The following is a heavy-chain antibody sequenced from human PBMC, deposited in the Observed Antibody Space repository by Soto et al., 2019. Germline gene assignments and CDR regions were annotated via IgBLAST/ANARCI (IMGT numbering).Heavy chain of an antibody. Sequence: ASVKVSCTASGYTFTGYYMHWVRQAPGRGLEWMGWINPNSGGTNYAQKFQGWVTMTRDTSISTAYMELSRLRSDDTAVYYCARGRKEQHVLAGMDVWGQGTTVTVSS. CDR2: INPNSGGT. CDR1: GYTFTGYY. CDR3: ARGRKEQHVLAGMDV. J-gene: IGHJ6*02. V-gene: IGHV1-2*04. D-gene: IGHD6-6*01.